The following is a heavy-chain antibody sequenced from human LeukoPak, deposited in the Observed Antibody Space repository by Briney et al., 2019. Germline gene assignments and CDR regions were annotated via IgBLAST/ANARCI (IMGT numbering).Heavy chain of an antibody. CDR2: IYYSGST. CDR3: LKGSSLDWYFDL. CDR1: GGSISSSSYY. J-gene: IGHJ2*01. V-gene: IGHV4-39*07. D-gene: IGHD6-13*01. Sequence: PSETLSLTCTVSGGSISSSSYYWGWIRQPPGKGLEWIGSIYYSGSTYYNPSLKSRVTISVDTSKNQFSLKLSSVTAADTAVYYCLKGSSLDWYFDLWGRGTLVTVSS.